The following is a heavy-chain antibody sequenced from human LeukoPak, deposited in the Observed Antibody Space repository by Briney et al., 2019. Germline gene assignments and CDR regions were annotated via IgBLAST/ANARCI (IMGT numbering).Heavy chain of an antibody. J-gene: IGHJ4*02. V-gene: IGHV4-59*06. CDR2: IYYSGST. Sequence: PSETLSLTCTVSGGSISSYHWSWIRQHPGKGLEWIGYIYYSGSTYYNPSLKSRVTISVDTSKNQFSLKLSSVTAADTAVYYCARVSFGYSSDYWGQGTLVTVSS. CDR3: ARVSFGYSSDY. D-gene: IGHD2-15*01. CDR1: GGSISSYH.